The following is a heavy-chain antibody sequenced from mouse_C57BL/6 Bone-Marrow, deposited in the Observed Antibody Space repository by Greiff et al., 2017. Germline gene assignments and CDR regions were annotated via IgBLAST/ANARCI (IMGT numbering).Heavy chain of an antibody. J-gene: IGHJ4*01. Sequence: QVHVKQPGTELVKPGASVKLSCKASGYTFTSYWMHWVKQRPGQGLEWIGNINPSNGGTNYNEKFKSKATLTVDKSSSTAYMKLSSLTSEDSAVYYCAREILGYYAMDYWGQGTSVTVSS. CDR2: INPSNGGT. V-gene: IGHV1-53*01. CDR3: AREILGYYAMDY. CDR1: GYTFTSYW. D-gene: IGHD4-1*01.